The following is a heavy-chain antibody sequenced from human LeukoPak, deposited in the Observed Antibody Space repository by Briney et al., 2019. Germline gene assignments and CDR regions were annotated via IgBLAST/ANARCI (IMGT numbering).Heavy chain of an antibody. Sequence: ASVKVSCKASGYTCPSYGINWVRQAPGQGLEWMGWLSAYNGNTNYAQNLQGRVTMTTDTSTSTVYMELRSLRSDDTAVYYCERGSSSLAGAFDIWGQGTMVTVSS. J-gene: IGHJ3*02. D-gene: IGHD6-6*01. V-gene: IGHV1-18*01. CDR3: ERGSSSLAGAFDI. CDR1: GYTCPSYG. CDR2: LSAYNGNT.